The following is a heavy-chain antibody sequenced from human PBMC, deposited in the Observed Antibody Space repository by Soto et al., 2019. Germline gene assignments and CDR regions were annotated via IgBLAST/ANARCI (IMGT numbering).Heavy chain of an antibody. CDR1: CYSISSGYY. D-gene: IGHD1-7*01. V-gene: IGHV4-38-2*01. CDR3: ARNNWNYVSFDY. J-gene: IGHJ4*02. Sequence: PSDTLALTCAVSCYSISSGYYWGWIRQPPGKGLEWIGSIYHSGSTYYNPSLESRVTISVDTSKNQFSLKLSSVTAADTAVYYCARNNWNYVSFDYWGQGTLVTVFS. CDR2: IYHSGST.